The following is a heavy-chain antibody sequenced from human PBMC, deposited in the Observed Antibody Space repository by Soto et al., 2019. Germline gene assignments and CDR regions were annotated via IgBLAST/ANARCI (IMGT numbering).Heavy chain of an antibody. J-gene: IGHJ4*02. CDR1: GFTFSDHY. CDR3: AKKVNSGPGSQYFDY. D-gene: IGHD1-1*01. CDR2: FRTGGDGGTT. Sequence: GGSLRLSCAASGFTFSDHYMAWIRQAPGKGLEWVSGFRTGGDGGTTYYADSVKGRFTISRDNSKNTLFLQMNSLRAEDTAIYYCAKKVNSGPGSQYFDYWGQGTLVTVSS. V-gene: IGHV3-23*01.